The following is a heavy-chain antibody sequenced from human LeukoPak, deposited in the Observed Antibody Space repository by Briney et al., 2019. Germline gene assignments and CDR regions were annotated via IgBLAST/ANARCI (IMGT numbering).Heavy chain of an antibody. D-gene: IGHD6-13*01. CDR1: GGTFSSYA. Sequence: ASVKVSCKASGGTFSSYAIHWVRQAPGQRLEWMGWINAGNGDTKYSQKFLGRVTLSRDTSASTAYMELSSLRSEDTAVYYCANTPEIAAAGTGDYYYMDVWGKGTTVTVSS. V-gene: IGHV1-3*01. J-gene: IGHJ6*03. CDR2: INAGNGDT. CDR3: ANTPEIAAAGTGDYYYMDV.